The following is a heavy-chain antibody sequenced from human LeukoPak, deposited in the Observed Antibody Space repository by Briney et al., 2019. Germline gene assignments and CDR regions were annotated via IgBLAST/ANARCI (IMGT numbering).Heavy chain of an antibody. CDR3: ARAGYSSGWFAYY. CDR2: MDQEGSEK. J-gene: IGHJ4*02. Sequence: GGSLRLSCAASGFTFSNYWMGWVRQAPGKGLEWVANMDQEGSEKYYVDSVKGRFTISRDNAKNSLYLQMNSLRAEDTAMYYCARAGYSSGWFAYYWGQGTLVTVSS. CDR1: GFTFSNYW. D-gene: IGHD6-19*01. V-gene: IGHV3-7*05.